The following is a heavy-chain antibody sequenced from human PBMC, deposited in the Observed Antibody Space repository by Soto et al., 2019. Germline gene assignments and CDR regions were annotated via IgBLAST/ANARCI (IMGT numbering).Heavy chain of an antibody. Sequence: SETLSLTCTVSGGSISSSSYYWGWIRQPPGKGLEWIGSIYYSGSTHYNPSLKSRVTISVDTSKNQFSLKLSSVTAADTAVYYCANSYGDYVSYWGQGTLVTVSS. CDR2: IYYSGST. CDR3: ANSYGDYVSY. V-gene: IGHV4-39*01. CDR1: GGSISSSSYY. J-gene: IGHJ4*02. D-gene: IGHD4-17*01.